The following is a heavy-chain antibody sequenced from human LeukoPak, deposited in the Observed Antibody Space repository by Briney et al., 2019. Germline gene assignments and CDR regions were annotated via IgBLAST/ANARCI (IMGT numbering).Heavy chain of an antibody. J-gene: IGHJ4*02. Sequence: VHLGGPLRLSCAASGFTFGGYGMHWVRQAPGKGLEWVAVIWYDGSDKYYADSVKGRFTISRDNSKNTLFLQMNSLRAEDTAVYYCARDRRYSSSWPIDYWGQGTLVTVSS. D-gene: IGHD6-13*01. CDR1: GFTFGGYG. CDR2: IWYDGSDK. CDR3: ARDRRYSSSWPIDY. V-gene: IGHV3-33*01.